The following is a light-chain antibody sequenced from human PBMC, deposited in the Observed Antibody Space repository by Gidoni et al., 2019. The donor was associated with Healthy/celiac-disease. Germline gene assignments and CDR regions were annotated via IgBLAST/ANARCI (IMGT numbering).Light chain of an antibody. V-gene: IGKV3-20*01. Sequence: EIVFTHSPGTLSVSPGERATLSCRASQSVSSSYLAWYQQKPGQAPRLLIYGASSRATGIPDRFSGSGSGTDFTLTISRLEPEDFAVYYCQQYGSSPYTFGQGTKLEIK. J-gene: IGKJ2*01. CDR3: QQYGSSPYT. CDR2: GAS. CDR1: QSVSSSY.